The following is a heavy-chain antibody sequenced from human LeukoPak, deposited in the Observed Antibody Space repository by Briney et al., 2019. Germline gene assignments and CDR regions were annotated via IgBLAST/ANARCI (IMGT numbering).Heavy chain of an antibody. CDR2: IYTSGST. CDR3: ARAKATYYYDSSGYYSGHYYYYYMDV. Sequence: TSETLSLTCTVSGGSISSGSYYWSWIRQPAGNGLEWIGRIYTSGSTNYNPSLKSRVTISVDTSKNQFSLKLSSVTAADTAVYYCARAKATYYYDSSGYYSGHYYYYYMDVWGKGTTVTISS. CDR1: GGSISSGSYY. V-gene: IGHV4-61*02. D-gene: IGHD3-22*01. J-gene: IGHJ6*03.